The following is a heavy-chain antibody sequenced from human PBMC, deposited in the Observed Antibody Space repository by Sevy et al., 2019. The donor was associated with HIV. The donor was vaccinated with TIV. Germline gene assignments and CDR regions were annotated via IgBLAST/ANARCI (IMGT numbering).Heavy chain of an antibody. D-gene: IGHD3-22*01. CDR3: AREQFYDSRAWAPICFQH. CDR1: GFTFSSYA. V-gene: IGHV3-30-3*01. J-gene: IGHJ1*01. Sequence: GGSLRLSCAASGFTFSSYAMHWVRQAPGKGLEWVAVISYDGSNKYYADSVKGRFTISRDNSKNTLYLQMNSLRAEDTAVYYCAREQFYDSRAWAPICFQHWGQGTLVTVSS. CDR2: ISYDGSNK.